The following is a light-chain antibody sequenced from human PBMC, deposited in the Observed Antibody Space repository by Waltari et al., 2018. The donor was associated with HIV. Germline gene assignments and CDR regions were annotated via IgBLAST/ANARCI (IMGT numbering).Light chain of an antibody. V-gene: IGLV1-40*01. CDR1: SSNIGAGYE. CDR2: DIN. Sequence: QSVLTQPPSVSGAPGQRVTISCTGSSSNIGAGYEVHWYQQLPGTGPKLLIYDINSRPPGVPDRFSGSKSGTSASRAITGLQAEDEADYYCQSYDSSLSGVLFGGGTKLTVL. J-gene: IGLJ2*01. CDR3: QSYDSSLSGVL.